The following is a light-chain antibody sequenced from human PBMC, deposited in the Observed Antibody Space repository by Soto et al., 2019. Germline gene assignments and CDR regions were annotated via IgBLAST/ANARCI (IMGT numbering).Light chain of an antibody. V-gene: IGKV3-20*01. CDR1: QSVRYNY. CDR3: QQYGTSPVT. J-gene: IGKJ4*01. CDR2: AAA. Sequence: EILFTQSPGTLSFSPGETATLSCRASQSVRYNYLAWYQQRPGQPPRLLIHAAASRASGIPDRFSGSVSGTDFTLTIRRLEPEDFAVYFCQQYGTSPVTLGGGTKVDIK.